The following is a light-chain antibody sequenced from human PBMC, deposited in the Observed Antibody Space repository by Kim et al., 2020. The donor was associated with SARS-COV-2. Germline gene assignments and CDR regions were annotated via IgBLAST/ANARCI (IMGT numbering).Light chain of an antibody. J-gene: IGKJ2*01. CDR1: QSVRTN. CDR2: GSS. Sequence: EIVMTQSPASLSLSPGESGTLSCRASQSVRTNLAWYQQRPGQAPRLLFHGSSTRATDLPARFRGSGSGTEFTLTISSLQSEDFAVYYWQQYKTRPYTFGQGTKVDIK. CDR3: QQYKTRPYT. V-gene: IGKV3-15*01.